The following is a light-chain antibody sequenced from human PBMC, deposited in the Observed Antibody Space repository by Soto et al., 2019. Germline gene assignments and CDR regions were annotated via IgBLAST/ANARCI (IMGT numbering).Light chain of an antibody. V-gene: IGLV2-14*01. CDR1: SSDVGGYNY. J-gene: IGLJ1*01. CDR2: DVS. Sequence: QSVLTQPASVSGSPGQSITISCTGTSSDVGGYNYVSWYQQHPGKAPKLMIYDVSNRPSGVSNRFSGSKSGNPASLTISGLQAEDEADYYCSSYTSSTTRFFGTGTKLTV. CDR3: SSYTSSTTRF.